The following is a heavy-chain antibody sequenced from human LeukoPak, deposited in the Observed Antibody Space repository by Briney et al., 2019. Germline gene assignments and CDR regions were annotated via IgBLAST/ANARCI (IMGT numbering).Heavy chain of an antibody. CDR3: AKPTYGDYPHYWYFDL. J-gene: IGHJ2*01. D-gene: IGHD4-17*01. V-gene: IGHV3-23*01. CDR1: GFTFSSYA. Sequence: GGSLRLSCAASGFTFSSYAMSWVRQAPGKGLEWASAISGSGGSTYYADSVKGRFTISRDNSKNTLYLQMNSLRAEDTAVYYCAKPTYGDYPHYWYFDLWGRGTLVTVSS. CDR2: ISGSGGST.